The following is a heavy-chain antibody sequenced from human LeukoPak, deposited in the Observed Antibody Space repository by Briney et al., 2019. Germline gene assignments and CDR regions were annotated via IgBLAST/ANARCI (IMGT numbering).Heavy chain of an antibody. CDR2: IYYSGST. CDR3: ARDWRYDSSGYHNY. J-gene: IGHJ4*02. V-gene: IGHV4-39*02. D-gene: IGHD3-22*01. Sequence: SETLSLTCTVSGGSISSSSYYWGWIRQPPGKGLEWIGSIYYSGSTYYNPSLKSRVTISVDTSKNQFSLKLSSVTAADTAVYYCARDWRYDSSGYHNYWGQGTLVTVSS. CDR1: GGSISSSSYY.